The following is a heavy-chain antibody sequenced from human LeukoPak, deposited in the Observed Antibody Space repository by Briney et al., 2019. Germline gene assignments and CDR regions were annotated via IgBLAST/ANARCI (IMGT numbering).Heavy chain of an antibody. CDR3: AWGLYSSSFAY. Sequence: PSETLSLTCAVYGGSFSGYYWSWIRQPPGKGLEWIGEINHSGSTNYNPSLKSRVTISVDTSKNQFSLKLSSVTAADTAVYYCAWGLYSSSFAYWGQGTLVTVSS. CDR2: INHSGST. CDR1: GGSFSGYY. J-gene: IGHJ4*02. D-gene: IGHD6-13*01. V-gene: IGHV4-34*01.